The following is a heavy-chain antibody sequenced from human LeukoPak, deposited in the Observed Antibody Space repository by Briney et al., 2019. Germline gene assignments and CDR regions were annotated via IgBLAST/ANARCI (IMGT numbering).Heavy chain of an antibody. D-gene: IGHD6-19*01. V-gene: IGHV3-23*01. Sequence: GRSLRLSCAASGFTFSSYGMHWVRQAPGKGLEWVSAISGSGGSTYYADSVKGRFTISRDNSKNTLYLQMNSLRAEDTAVYYCAKEEHIAVAAYYFDYWGQGTLVTVSS. J-gene: IGHJ4*02. CDR3: AKEEHIAVAAYYFDY. CDR1: GFTFSSYG. CDR2: ISGSGGST.